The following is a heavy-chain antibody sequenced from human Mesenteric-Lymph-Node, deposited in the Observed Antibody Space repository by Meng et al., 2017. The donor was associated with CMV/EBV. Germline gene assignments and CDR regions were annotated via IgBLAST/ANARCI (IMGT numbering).Heavy chain of an antibody. D-gene: IGHD3-3*01. CDR1: GFTFDDYA. V-gene: IGHV3-9*01. CDR2: ISWNSGSI. J-gene: IGHJ6*02. CDR3: AKNRRFSYGMDV. Sequence: SLKISCAASGFTFDDYAMHWVRQAPGKGLEWVSGISWNSGSIGYADSVKGRFTISRDNAKNSLSLQMNSLRPEDTGVYYCAKNRRFSYGMDVWGQGTTVTVSS.